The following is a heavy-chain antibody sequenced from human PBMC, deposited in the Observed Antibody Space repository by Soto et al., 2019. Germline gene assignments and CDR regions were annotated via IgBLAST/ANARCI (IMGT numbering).Heavy chain of an antibody. Sequence: EVQLVESGGGLVQPGGSLRLSCAASGFTFSSYSMNWVRQAPGKGLEWVSYISSSSSTIYYADSVKGRFTISRDNAKHSLYLQMNSLRAEDTAVYYCARDHIDDGSGSYQSRYYYYMDVWGKGTTVTVSS. CDR2: ISSSSSTI. D-gene: IGHD3-10*01. J-gene: IGHJ6*03. V-gene: IGHV3-48*01. CDR3: ARDHIDDGSGSYQSRYYYYMDV. CDR1: GFTFSSYS.